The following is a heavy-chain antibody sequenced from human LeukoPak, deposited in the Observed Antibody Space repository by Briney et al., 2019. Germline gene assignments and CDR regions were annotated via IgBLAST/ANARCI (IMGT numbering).Heavy chain of an antibody. CDR1: GFTFSSYV. Sequence: GGSLRLSCAASGFTFSSYVMNWVRQAPGKGLEWVSGISGSGGGTYYADSVRGRFIISRDNYNNTLYLQINSLRAEDTAVYYCAKGSGYPYNWFDPWGQGTLVTVSS. V-gene: IGHV3-23*01. CDR2: ISGSGGGT. D-gene: IGHD3-22*01. CDR3: AKGSGYPYNWFDP. J-gene: IGHJ5*02.